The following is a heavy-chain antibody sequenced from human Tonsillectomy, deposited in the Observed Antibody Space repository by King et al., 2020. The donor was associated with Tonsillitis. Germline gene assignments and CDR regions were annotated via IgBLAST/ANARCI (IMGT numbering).Heavy chain of an antibody. CDR1: GGNFNNYG. CDR3: ALDTTMIVAFDV. D-gene: IGHD5-18*01. CDR2: IIPMYETP. Sequence: QLQLVQSGAEVKKPESSVKVSCTASGGNFNNYGVNWVRQAPGQGLEWMGGIIPMYETPLYAEKFQGRVSITADASTNTAYMELKGLTSKDTAVYFCALDTTMIVAFDVWGPGTMVTVSS. V-gene: IGHV1-69*01. J-gene: IGHJ3*01.